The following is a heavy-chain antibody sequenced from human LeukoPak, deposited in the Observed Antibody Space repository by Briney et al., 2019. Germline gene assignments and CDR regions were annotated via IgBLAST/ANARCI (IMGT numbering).Heavy chain of an antibody. CDR2: IYYSGST. Sequence: RPSETLSLTCTVSGGSISSYYWSWIRQPPGKGLELIGYIYYSGSTNYNPSLNSRVTISVDKSKNQFSLKLSSVTAADTAVCYCARAGYLGSEDAFDIWGQGTMVTVSS. CDR3: ARAGYLGSEDAFDI. V-gene: IGHV4-59*12. D-gene: IGHD5-18*01. J-gene: IGHJ3*02. CDR1: GGSISSYY.